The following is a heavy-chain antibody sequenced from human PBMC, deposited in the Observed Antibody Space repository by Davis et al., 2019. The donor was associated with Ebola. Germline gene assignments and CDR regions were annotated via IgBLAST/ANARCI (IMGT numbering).Heavy chain of an antibody. J-gene: IGHJ6*03. CDR2: INDSGST. V-gene: IGHV4-39*07. CDR3: AKVPNVGCFNGVCSYGDYYYMEV. Sequence: SETLSLTCTVSGGSISSGGYYWSWIRQHPGKGLEWIGEINDSGSTNYNPSLKSRLSISVDKSKNQFSVKLSSVTAADTAVYYCAKVPNVGCFNGVCSYGDYYYMEVWGIGTTVTVSS. D-gene: IGHD2-8*01. CDR1: GGSISSGGYY.